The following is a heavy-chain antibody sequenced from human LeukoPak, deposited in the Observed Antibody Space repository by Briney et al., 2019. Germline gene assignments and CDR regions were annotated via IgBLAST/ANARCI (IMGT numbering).Heavy chain of an antibody. D-gene: IGHD2-15*01. V-gene: IGHV3-23*01. J-gene: IGHJ4*02. CDR3: ASQGYCSGDGCSSEPPDFDY. CDR2: IGGGGVRT. CDR1: GFRFSSYA. Sequence: GGALRLSCAASGFRFSSYALAWVRPAPGKGLEWVSTIGGGGVRTYYADSVKGRFTIYRDDSNNRLYLQMNSLRAEDTAVYYCASQGYCSGDGCSSEPPDFDYWGQGTLVTVSS.